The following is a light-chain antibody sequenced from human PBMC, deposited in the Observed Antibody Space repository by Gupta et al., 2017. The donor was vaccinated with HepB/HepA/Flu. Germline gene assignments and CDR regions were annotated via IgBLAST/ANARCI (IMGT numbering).Light chain of an antibody. CDR2: ENN. J-gene: IGLJ2*01. CDR1: NSNIGSRY. CDR3: GTWDSSLRAEV. V-gene: IGLV1-51*02. Sequence: SVLTQPPSVSAAPGQKVTISCFGNNSNIGSRYVSWYQQFPGAAPRVVISENNKLPSRIPDRFTGSKSGSSATLDISGLQTGDEADYYCGTWDSSLRAEVFGGGTKLTVL.